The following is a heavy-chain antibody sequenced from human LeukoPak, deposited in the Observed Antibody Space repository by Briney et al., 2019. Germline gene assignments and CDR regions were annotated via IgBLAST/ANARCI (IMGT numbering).Heavy chain of an antibody. V-gene: IGHV3-11*01. CDR2: ISSSGSTI. D-gene: IGHD3-3*01. Sequence: GGSPRLSCAASGFTFSDYYMSWIRQAPGKGLEWVSYISSSGSTIYYADSVKGRFTISRDNAKNSLYLQMNSLRAEDTAVYYCARDRYWNPYVLRFLEWPTWGQGTLVTVSS. J-gene: IGHJ5*02. CDR3: ARDRYWNPYVLRFLEWPT. CDR1: GFTFSDYY.